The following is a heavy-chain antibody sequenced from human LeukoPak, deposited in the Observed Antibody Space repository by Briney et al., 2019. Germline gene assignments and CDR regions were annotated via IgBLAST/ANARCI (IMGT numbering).Heavy chain of an antibody. CDR2: IYYSGST. D-gene: IGHD2-21*02. J-gene: IGHJ4*02. Sequence: SETLSLNCTVSGGSISNYYWSWVRQPPGKGLEWIAFIYYSGSTYYNPSLRSRVTISVETSKNQFSLKLSSVTAADTAVYYCARAPGVMTAFDYWGQGALVTVSS. CDR3: ARAPGVMTAFDY. V-gene: IGHV4-59*01. CDR1: GGSISNYY.